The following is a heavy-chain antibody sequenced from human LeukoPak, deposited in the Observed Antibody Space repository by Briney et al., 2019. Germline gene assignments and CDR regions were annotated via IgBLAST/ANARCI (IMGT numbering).Heavy chain of an antibody. J-gene: IGHJ4*02. Sequence: GGSLRLSCAASGFTFSSYAMHWVRQAPGKGLEWVAVISSDGSNKYYADSVKGRFTISRDNSKNTLYLQMNSLRAEDTAVYYCAKDLRTLLWFGEPGGHYWGQGTLVTVSS. V-gene: IGHV3-30*04. D-gene: IGHD3-10*01. CDR1: GFTFSSYA. CDR3: AKDLRTLLWFGEPGGHY. CDR2: ISSDGSNK.